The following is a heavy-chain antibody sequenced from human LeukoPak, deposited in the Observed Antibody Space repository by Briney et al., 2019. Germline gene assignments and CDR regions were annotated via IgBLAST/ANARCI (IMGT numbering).Heavy chain of an antibody. CDR2: ISSSGRTI. Sequence: PGGSLRLSCAASGVTFSSYEMNWVRQAPGKGLEWVSYISSSGRTIYYADSVQGRFTISRDNAKNSLYLQMNSLRAEDTAVYYCAVNYDLDYWGQGTLVTVSS. CDR1: GVTFSSYE. D-gene: IGHD4-11*01. J-gene: IGHJ4*02. V-gene: IGHV3-48*03. CDR3: AVNYDLDY.